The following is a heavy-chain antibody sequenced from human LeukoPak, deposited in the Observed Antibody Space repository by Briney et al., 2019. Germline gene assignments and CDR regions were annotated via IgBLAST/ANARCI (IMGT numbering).Heavy chain of an antibody. D-gene: IGHD3-10*01. CDR1: GDSISRGSYY. CDR2: IFYSGGT. J-gene: IGHJ5*02. CDR3: ARDLRGIRGVGSNWFDP. V-gene: IGHV4-31*03. Sequence: SQTLSLTCSVSGDSISRGSYYWGWIRQPPGKGLEGIGNIFYSGGTYYNPSLKSRLNISIDTSKNQFSIMLTSVTAADTAVYYCARDLRGIRGVGSNWFDPWGQGTLVTVSS.